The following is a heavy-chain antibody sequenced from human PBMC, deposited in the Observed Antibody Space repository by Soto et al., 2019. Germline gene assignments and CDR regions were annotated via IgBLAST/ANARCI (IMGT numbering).Heavy chain of an antibody. J-gene: IGHJ4*02. CDR3: ASRSYYYDSSGYQRPLN. CDR1: GFTFSSYG. D-gene: IGHD3-22*01. V-gene: IGHV3-30*03. Sequence: GGSLRLSCAASGFTFSSYGMHWVRQAPGKGLEWVAVISYDGSNKYYADSVKGRFTISRDNSKNTLYLQMNSLRAEDTAVYYCASRSYYYDSSGYQRPLNWGQGTLVTVSS. CDR2: ISYDGSNK.